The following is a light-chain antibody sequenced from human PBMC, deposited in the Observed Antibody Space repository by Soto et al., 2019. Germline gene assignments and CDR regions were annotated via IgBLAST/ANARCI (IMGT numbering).Light chain of an antibody. J-gene: IGKJ1*01. Sequence: EIVLTQSPGTLSLSPGERATLSCRASQSVSRTYLAWYQQKPVQAPRLLIYATSSRATGIPDRFSGSGSVTDFTLTSSRLEPEDFAVYYCQQYGRSGTFGQGTKVEIK. CDR2: ATS. V-gene: IGKV3-20*01. CDR1: QSVSRTY. CDR3: QQYGRSGT.